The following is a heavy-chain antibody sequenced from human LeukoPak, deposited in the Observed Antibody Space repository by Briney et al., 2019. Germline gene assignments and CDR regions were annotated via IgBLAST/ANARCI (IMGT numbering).Heavy chain of an antibody. V-gene: IGHV3-53*01. Sequence: GGSLRLSCVVSGFTVSNHYMSWVRQAPRKGLEWVSVIYSGGNTYYADSVKGRFTISRDNSKNTIYLQMNTLGAEDTAVYYCARGFLVVTGQGAFDYWAREPWSPSPQ. CDR3: ARGFLVVTGQGAFDY. J-gene: IGHJ4*02. D-gene: IGHD3-22*01. CDR1: GFTVSNHY. CDR2: IYSGGNT.